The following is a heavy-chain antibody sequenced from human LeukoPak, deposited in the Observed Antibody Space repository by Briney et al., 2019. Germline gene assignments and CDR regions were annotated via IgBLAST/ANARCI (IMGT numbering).Heavy chain of an antibody. CDR1: GFTFSSYA. V-gene: IGHV3-53*01. CDR3: ARDEAYGGNGY. CDR2: IYSGGST. Sequence: PGGSLRLSCAASGFTFSSYAMSWVRQAPGKGLEWVSVIYSGGSTYYADSVKGRFTISRDNSKNTLYLQMNSLRAEDTAVYYCARDEAYGGNGYWGQGTLVTVSS. D-gene: IGHD4-23*01. J-gene: IGHJ4*02.